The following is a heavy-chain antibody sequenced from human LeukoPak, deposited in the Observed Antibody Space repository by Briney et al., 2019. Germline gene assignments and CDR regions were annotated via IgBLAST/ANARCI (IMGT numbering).Heavy chain of an antibody. CDR1: GFTFSSYS. V-gene: IGHV3-21*01. J-gene: IGHJ4*02. Sequence: GGSLRLSCAASGFTFSSYSMNWVRPAPGKGLEWVSSISSSSSYIYYADSVKGRFTISRDNAKNSLYLQMNSLRAEDTAVYYCATKLPLTGVVVVNGFSDYWGQGTLVTVSS. D-gene: IGHD3-22*01. CDR2: ISSSSSYI. CDR3: ATKLPLTGVVVVNGFSDY.